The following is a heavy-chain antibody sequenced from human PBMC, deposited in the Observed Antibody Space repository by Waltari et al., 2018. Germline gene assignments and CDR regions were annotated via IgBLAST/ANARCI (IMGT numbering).Heavy chain of an antibody. V-gene: IGHV3-48*03. CDR2: ISRSGSTI. D-gene: IGHD6-13*01. CDR1: GFTFRSYE. J-gene: IGHJ4*02. CDR3: ARAAAAGDY. Sequence: EVQLVESGGGLVQPGGSLRLSCAASGFTFRSYEMNWVRQAPGKGLDGVSYISRSGSTIYYADSVKGRFTISRDNAKNSLYLQMNSLRAEDTAVYYCARAAAAGDYWGQGTLVTVSS.